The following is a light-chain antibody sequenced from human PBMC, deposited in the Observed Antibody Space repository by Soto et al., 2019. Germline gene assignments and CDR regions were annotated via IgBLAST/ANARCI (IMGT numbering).Light chain of an antibody. V-gene: IGLV2-14*01. Sequence: QSVLTQPASVSGSPGQSITISCTGTSSDVGGYIYVSWYQQHPGKAPKLMIYEVSNRPSGVSSRFSGPKSANTASLTISGLQAEDEADYYCSSYSSSNTLYVFGTGTKVTVL. CDR2: EVS. CDR1: SSDVGGYIY. CDR3: SSYSSSNTLYV. J-gene: IGLJ1*01.